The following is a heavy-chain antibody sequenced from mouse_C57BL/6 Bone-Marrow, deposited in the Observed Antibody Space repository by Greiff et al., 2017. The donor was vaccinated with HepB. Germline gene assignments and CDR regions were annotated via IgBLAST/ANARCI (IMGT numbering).Heavy chain of an antibody. V-gene: IGHV1-26*01. CDR3: ASQGVYYYGSSYPDY. J-gene: IGHJ2*01. CDR1: GYTFTDYY. Sequence: VQLQQSGPELVKPGASVKISCKASGYTFTDYYMNWVKQSHGKSLEWIGDINPNNGGTSYNQKFKGKATLTVDKSSSTAYMELRSLTSEDSAVYYCASQGVYYYGSSYPDYWGQGTTLTVSS. CDR2: INPNNGGT. D-gene: IGHD1-1*01.